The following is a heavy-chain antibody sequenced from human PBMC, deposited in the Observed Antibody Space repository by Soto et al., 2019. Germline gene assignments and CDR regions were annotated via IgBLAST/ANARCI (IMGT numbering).Heavy chain of an antibody. V-gene: IGHV3-9*01. D-gene: IGHD6-13*01. Sequence: LRLSCAASGFTFDDYAMHWVRQAPGKGLEWVSGISWNSGSIGYADSVKGRFTISRDNAKNSLYLQMNSLRAEDTALYYCAKDMAGVAAAGTPYYYYYYGMDVWGQGTTVTVSS. J-gene: IGHJ6*02. CDR3: AKDMAGVAAAGTPYYYYYYGMDV. CDR1: GFTFDDYA. CDR2: ISWNSGSI.